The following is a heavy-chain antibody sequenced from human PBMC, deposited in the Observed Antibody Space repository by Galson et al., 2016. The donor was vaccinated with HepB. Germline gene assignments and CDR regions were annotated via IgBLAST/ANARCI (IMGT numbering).Heavy chain of an antibody. CDR1: GYRFTSYW. V-gene: IGHV5-51*03. D-gene: IGHD2-21*01. Sequence: QSGAEVKKPGESLKISCKGYGYRFTSYWIGWVRQMPGKGLEWMGIVYPGDSDTRYSPAFQGQVIISVDKSNTTAYLQWGSLKASDTAMYFCVRLVKGDTPSDHWGQGTLITVSS. J-gene: IGHJ4*02. CDR2: VYPGDSDT. CDR3: VRLVKGDTPSDH.